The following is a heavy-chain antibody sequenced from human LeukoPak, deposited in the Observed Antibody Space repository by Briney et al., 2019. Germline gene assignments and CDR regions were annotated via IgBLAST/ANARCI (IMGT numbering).Heavy chain of an antibody. CDR3: AKVGGYAENS. Sequence: GGSLRLSCAASGFTFSDYYMSWIRQAPGKGLVWVSHINNDGSSTRHADSVKGRFTTSRDNAKNTLYLQMNSLGAEDTAVYYCAKVGGYAENSWGQGTLVTVSS. D-gene: IGHD5-12*01. CDR1: GFTFSDYY. V-gene: IGHV3-74*01. J-gene: IGHJ4*02. CDR2: INNDGSST.